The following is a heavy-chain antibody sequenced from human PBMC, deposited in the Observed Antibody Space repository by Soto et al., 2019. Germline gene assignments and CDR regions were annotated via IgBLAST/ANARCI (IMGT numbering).Heavy chain of an antibody. V-gene: IGHV4-34*01. Sequence: SETLSLTCAVYGGSFSGYYWSWIRQPPGKGLEWIGEINHSGSTNYNPSLKSRVTISVDTSKNQFSLKLSSVTAADTAVYYCARARTAVAGIFDYWGQATLVTVSS. CDR2: INHSGST. D-gene: IGHD6-19*01. CDR3: ARARTAVAGIFDY. CDR1: GGSFSGYY. J-gene: IGHJ4*02.